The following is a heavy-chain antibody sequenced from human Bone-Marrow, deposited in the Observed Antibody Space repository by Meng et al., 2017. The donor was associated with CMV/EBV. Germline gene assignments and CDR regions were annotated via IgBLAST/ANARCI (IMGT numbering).Heavy chain of an antibody. D-gene: IGHD1-26*01. J-gene: IGHJ4*02. CDR1: GYTFTGYY. V-gene: IGHV1-2*02. CDR2: INPNSGGT. Sequence: ASVKVSCKASGYTFTGYYMHWVRQAPGQGLEWMGWINPNSGGTNYAQKFQGRVTMTRDTSISTAYMELSRLRSDDTAVDYCARAEGGSYYRSYFDYWGQGTLVTVSS. CDR3: ARAEGGSYYRSYFDY.